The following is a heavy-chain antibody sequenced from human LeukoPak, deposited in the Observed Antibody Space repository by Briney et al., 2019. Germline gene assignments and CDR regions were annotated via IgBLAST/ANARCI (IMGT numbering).Heavy chain of an antibody. CDR3: ARHGPLYDIWSAQFYFDY. CDR1: GDSISTYY. J-gene: IGHJ4*02. D-gene: IGHD3-3*01. V-gene: IGHV4-59*08. Sequence: SETLSLTCTVSGDSISTYYWSWVRQPPGKRLEWIGYIYFSGTTNYNPSLKSRVTISVDTSKNHFSLSLSSVTAADTALYYCARHGPLYDIWSAQFYFDYWGQGTLVTVSS. CDR2: IYFSGTT.